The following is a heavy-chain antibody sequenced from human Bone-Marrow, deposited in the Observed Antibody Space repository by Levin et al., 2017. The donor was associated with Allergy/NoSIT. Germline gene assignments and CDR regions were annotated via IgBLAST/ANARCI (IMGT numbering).Heavy chain of an antibody. CDR1: GFTFNDHG. CDR2: ISYDGSNT. J-gene: IGHJ4*02. CDR3: AKDRYCGGGSCSYVFDY. V-gene: IGHV3-30*18. D-gene: IGHD2-15*01. Sequence: GGSLRLSCAASGFTFNDHGMHWVRQAPGKWLEWVTVISYDGSNTYYADSVKGRFTISRDNSKNTVYLQMNSLRAEDTAVYYCAKDRYCGGGSCSYVFDYWGQGTLVTVSS.